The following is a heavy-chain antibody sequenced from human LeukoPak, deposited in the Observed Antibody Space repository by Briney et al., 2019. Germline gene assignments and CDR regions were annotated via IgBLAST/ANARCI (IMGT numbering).Heavy chain of an antibody. Sequence: SVKVSCKASGGTFSSYVISWVRQAPGQGLEWMGRIGPILGIANYAQKFQGRVTITADKSTSTAYMELSSLRAEDTAVYYCAREGIRGVIETFDIWGQGTVVTVSS. CDR3: AREGIRGVIETFDI. CDR1: GGTFSSYV. V-gene: IGHV1-69*04. J-gene: IGHJ3*02. D-gene: IGHD3-10*01. CDR2: IGPILGIA.